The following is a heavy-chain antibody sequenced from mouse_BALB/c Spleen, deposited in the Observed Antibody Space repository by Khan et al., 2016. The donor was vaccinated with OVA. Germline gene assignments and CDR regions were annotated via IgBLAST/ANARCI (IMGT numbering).Heavy chain of an antibody. CDR2: INPRSSYT. CDR3: ARRTTGYAMDY. CDR1: GYTFTSNT. V-gene: IGHV1-4*01. D-gene: IGHD2-14*01. J-gene: IGHJ4*01. Sequence: QVQLQQSGAELARPGASVKMSCKASGYTFTSNTMHWVKQRHGQGLEWIGYINPRSSYTNYNQKFKDKATLTADKSSSTAYMQLSSLTSEDSAVYYCARRTTGYAMDYWGQGTSVTVSS.